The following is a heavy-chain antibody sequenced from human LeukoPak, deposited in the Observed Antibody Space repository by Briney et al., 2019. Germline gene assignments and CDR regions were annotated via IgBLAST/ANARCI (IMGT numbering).Heavy chain of an antibody. CDR1: GGSIRSSNW. V-gene: IGHV4-4*02. Sequence: PSETLSLTCAVSGGSIRSSNWWSWVRQSPGKGLEWIGEIYHSGSTNYNPSLKSRVTISVDTSKNQFSLRLSSVTAADTAVYYCARDRLQYSTPYAMDVWGQGTTVTVSS. D-gene: IGHD3-9*01. J-gene: IGHJ6*02. CDR2: IYHSGST. CDR3: ARDRLQYSTPYAMDV.